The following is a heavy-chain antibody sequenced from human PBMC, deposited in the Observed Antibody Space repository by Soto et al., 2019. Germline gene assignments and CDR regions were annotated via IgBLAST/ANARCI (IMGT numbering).Heavy chain of an antibody. CDR1: GFTFSDYY. J-gene: IGHJ4*02. Sequence: PGGSLRLSCAASGFTFSDYYMAWIRQAPGRGLEWISFISGDGRSTRYADSVKGRFTISRDNAKNTLYLQMNSLRAEDTAVYYCARAPDSSGWVDYWGQGTLVTVSS. V-gene: IGHV3-11*05. CDR3: ARAPDSSGWVDY. CDR2: ISGDGRST. D-gene: IGHD6-19*01.